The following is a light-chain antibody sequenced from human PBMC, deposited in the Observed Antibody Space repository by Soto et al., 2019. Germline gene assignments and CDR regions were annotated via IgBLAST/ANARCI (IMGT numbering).Light chain of an antibody. J-gene: IGLJ1*01. Sequence: QPASVSGSPGQSITISCTGTSNYNLVSWYQQHPGKVPRLLIYEGTKRPSGVSSRFSASKSGNTASLTISGLQADDEADYYCCSYADISTYVFGPGTKLTVL. CDR3: CSYADISTYV. CDR2: EGT. CDR1: SNYNL. V-gene: IGLV2-23*01.